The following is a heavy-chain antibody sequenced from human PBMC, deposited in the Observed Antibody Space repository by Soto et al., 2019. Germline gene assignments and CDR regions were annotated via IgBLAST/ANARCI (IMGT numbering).Heavy chain of an antibody. D-gene: IGHD5-12*01. Sequence: SLRLSCTASGLTFGDYAMSWFRQAPGKGLEWVGFIRSRVYGTTEYAASVNGRFTISRDDSKNIAYLHMNSLKTEDTAVYYCTSGTGGDGYNYDAFDIWGQGTMVTVS. CDR2: IRSRVYGTT. V-gene: IGHV3-49*03. J-gene: IGHJ3*02. CDR1: GLTFGDYA. CDR3: TSGTGGDGYNYDAFDI.